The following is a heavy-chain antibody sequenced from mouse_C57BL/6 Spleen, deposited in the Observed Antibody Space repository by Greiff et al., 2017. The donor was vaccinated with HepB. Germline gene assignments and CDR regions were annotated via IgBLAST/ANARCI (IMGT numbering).Heavy chain of an antibody. J-gene: IGHJ3*01. D-gene: IGHD2-3*01. CDR2: INPNNGGT. V-gene: IGHV1-18*01. CDR1: GYTFTDYN. Sequence: VQLQQSGPELVKPGASVKIPCKASGYTFTDYNMDWVKQSHGKSLEWIGDINPNNGGTIYNQKFKGKATLTVDKSSSTAYMELRSLTSEDTAVYYCARDGYSTSFAYWGQGTLVTVSA. CDR3: ARDGYSTSFAY.